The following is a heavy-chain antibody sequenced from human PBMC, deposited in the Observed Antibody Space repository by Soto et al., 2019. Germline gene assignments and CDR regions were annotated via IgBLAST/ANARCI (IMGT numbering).Heavy chain of an antibody. CDR3: ASVRGDDYGAYFDY. J-gene: IGHJ4*02. CDR2: IYYSGST. V-gene: IGHV4-30-4*01. CDR1: GGSISSADYY. D-gene: IGHD4-17*01. Sequence: QVQLQESGPRLVKPSQTLSLTCTVSGGSISSADYYWSWIRQPPGEGLEWIGYIYYSGSTYYNPSHKSQFTISLDTSKNQFSLKLSSVTAADTAVYYCASVRGDDYGAYFDYWCQGTLVTVSS.